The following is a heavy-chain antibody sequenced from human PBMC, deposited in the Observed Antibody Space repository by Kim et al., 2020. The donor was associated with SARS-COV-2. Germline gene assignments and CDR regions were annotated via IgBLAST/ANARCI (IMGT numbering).Heavy chain of an antibody. CDR1: GYTFTSYG. Sequence: ASVKVSCKASGYTFTSYGISWVRQAPGQGLEWMGWISAYNGNTNYAQKLQGRVTMTTDTSTSTAYMELRSLRSDDTAVYYCARVGVYCSGGSCYGMDVWGQGTTVTVSS. CDR3: ARVGVYCSGGSCYGMDV. CDR2: ISAYNGNT. D-gene: IGHD2-15*01. J-gene: IGHJ6*02. V-gene: IGHV1-18*01.